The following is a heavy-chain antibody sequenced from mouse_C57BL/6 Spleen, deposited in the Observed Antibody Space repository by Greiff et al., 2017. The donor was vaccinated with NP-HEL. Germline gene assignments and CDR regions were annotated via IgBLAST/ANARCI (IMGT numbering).Heavy chain of an antibody. J-gene: IGHJ2*01. CDR2: IDPSDSYT. CDR3: ARVRFDY. CDR1: GYTFTSYW. Sequence: VQLQQSGAELVMPGASVKLSCKASGYTFTSYWMHWVKQRPGQGLEWIGEIDPSDSYTNYNQKFKGKSTLTVDKSSSTAYMQLSSLTSEDSAVYYCARVRFDYWGQGTTLTVSS. V-gene: IGHV1-69*01.